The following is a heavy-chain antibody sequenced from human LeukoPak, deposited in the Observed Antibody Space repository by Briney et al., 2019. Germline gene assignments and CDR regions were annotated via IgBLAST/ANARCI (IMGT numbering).Heavy chain of an antibody. J-gene: IGHJ5*02. V-gene: IGHV1-8*03. Sequence: ASVKVSCKASGYTFTSYDINWVRQATGQGLEWMGWMNPNSGNTGYAQKFQGRVTITRNTSISTAYMELSSLRSEDTAVYYCARHFKGRSGYYRSNWFDPWGQGTLVTVSS. CDR3: ARHFKGRSGYYRSNWFDP. CDR2: MNPNSGNT. D-gene: IGHD3-22*01. CDR1: GYTFTSYD.